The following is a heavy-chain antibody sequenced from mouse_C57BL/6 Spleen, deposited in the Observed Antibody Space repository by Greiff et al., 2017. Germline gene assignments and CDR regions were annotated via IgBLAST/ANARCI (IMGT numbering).Heavy chain of an antibody. CDR2: INPYNGDT. V-gene: IGHV1-20*01. CDR3: ARPSIHYYAMDY. Sequence: VQLQQSGPELVKPGDSVKISCKASGYSFTGYFMNWVMQSHGKSLEWIGRINPYNGDTFYNQKFKGKATLTVDKSSSTAHMELRSLTSEDSAVYECARPSIHYYAMDYWGQGTSVTVSS. CDR1: GYSFTGYF. J-gene: IGHJ4*01.